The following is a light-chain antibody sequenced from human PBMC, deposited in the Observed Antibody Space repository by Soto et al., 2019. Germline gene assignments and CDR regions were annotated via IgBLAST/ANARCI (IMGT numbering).Light chain of an antibody. Sequence: EVVLTQSPATLSLSPEERATLSCTASQSISTYLAWYQQKPGQAPRLLMSGASTRATGVPARFSGSGSGTEFTLTISSLQSEDFAVYYCQQYHNWPPWTFGQGTKVDI. CDR3: QQYHNWPPWT. CDR1: QSISTY. V-gene: IGKV3-15*01. CDR2: GAS. J-gene: IGKJ1*01.